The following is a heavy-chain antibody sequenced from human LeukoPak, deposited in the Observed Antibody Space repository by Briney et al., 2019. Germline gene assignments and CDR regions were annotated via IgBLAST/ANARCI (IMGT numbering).Heavy chain of an antibody. Sequence: ASVKVSCKTSGYTFINYDINWVRQATGQWLEWLGWMSANSGNTGYAQKFQGRVSMTRATSIKTAYLEVNRLTFEDTAVYYCARTPPKGDIDYWGQGTLVTVSS. CDR2: MSANSGNT. CDR3: ARTPPKGDIDY. V-gene: IGHV1-8*01. D-gene: IGHD2-21*02. J-gene: IGHJ4*02. CDR1: GYTFINYD.